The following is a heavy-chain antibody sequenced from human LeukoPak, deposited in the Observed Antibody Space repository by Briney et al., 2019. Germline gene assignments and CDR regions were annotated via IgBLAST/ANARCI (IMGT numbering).Heavy chain of an antibody. J-gene: IGHJ4*01. D-gene: IGHD5-12*01. CDR2: ISSSSSSDEIYI. V-gene: IGHV3-21*01. Sequence: GGSLRLSCAASGFTFTTYTMNWVRQAPGKGLEWVSSISSSSSSDEIYIYYADSVKGRFTISRDNAKNSVYLQMYSLRADDTAVYYCARDSGGYDPFDYWGQGTLVTVSS. CDR3: ARDSGGYDPFDY. CDR1: GFTFTTYT.